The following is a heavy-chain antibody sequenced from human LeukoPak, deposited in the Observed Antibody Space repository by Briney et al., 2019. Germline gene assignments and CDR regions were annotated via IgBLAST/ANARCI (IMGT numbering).Heavy chain of an antibody. V-gene: IGHV3-7*05. D-gene: IGHD5-24*01. Sequence: GGSLRLSCAASGFTFSSYWMSWVRQAPGKGLEWVANTNQDGSEKYYADSVKGRFTISRDNAKNSLFLQMNSLRAEDTAVYYCARMAGGLWDYWGQGNLVTVAS. CDR1: GFTFSSYW. CDR2: TNQDGSEK. CDR3: ARMAGGLWDY. J-gene: IGHJ4*02.